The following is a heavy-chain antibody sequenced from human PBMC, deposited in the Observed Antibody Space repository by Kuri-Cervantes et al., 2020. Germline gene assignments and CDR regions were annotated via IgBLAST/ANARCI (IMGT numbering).Heavy chain of an antibody. D-gene: IGHD1-7*01. CDR3: ARTKYNWNYGYMDV. Sequence: GGSLRLSCAASGFTFSSYAMHWVRQAPGKGLEWAAVISYDGSNKYYADSVKGRFTISRDNSKNTLYLQMNSLRAEDTAVYYCARTKYNWNYGYMDVWGKGTTVTVSS. CDR2: ISYDGSNK. J-gene: IGHJ6*03. V-gene: IGHV3-30*01. CDR1: GFTFSSYA.